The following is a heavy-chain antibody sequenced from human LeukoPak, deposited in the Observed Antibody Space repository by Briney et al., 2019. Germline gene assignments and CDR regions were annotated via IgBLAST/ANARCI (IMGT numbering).Heavy chain of an antibody. CDR2: IWYDGSNK. J-gene: IGHJ5*02. CDR3: ARDGVRYFDWFNWFDP. D-gene: IGHD3-9*01. CDR1: GFTFSSYG. V-gene: IGHV3-33*01. Sequence: GGSLRLSCAASGFTFSSYGMHWVRQAPGEGLEWVAVIWYDGSNKYYADSVKGRFTISRDNSKNTLYLQMNSLRAEDTAVYYCARDGVRYFDWFNWFDPWGQGTLVTVSS.